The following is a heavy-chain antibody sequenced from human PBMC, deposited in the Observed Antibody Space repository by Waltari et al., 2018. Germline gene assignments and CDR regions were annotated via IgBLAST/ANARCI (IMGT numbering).Heavy chain of an antibody. CDR1: GFCFSTYG. CDR3: AKDYDSSGYYPPQSGYFDY. Sequence: QVQLVESGGGVVQPGRSLRLSCAASGFCFSTYGMHWVRPAPGKGLEWVAHIWSDGNDKYYADSVTGRFTISRDNSKNTLYLQMNSLRAEDTAVYYCAKDYDSSGYYPPQSGYFDYWGQGTLVIVSS. V-gene: IGHV3-33*06. D-gene: IGHD3-22*01. J-gene: IGHJ4*02. CDR2: IWSDGNDK.